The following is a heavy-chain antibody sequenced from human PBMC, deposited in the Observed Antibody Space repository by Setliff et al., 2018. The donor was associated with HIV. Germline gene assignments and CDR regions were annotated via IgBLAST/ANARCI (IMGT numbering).Heavy chain of an antibody. CDR1: GFTFDDYA. CDR3: AKADRGYGRNWFDP. Sequence: PGGSLRLSCAASGFTFDDYAMHWVRQAPGKGLEWVSGIRDSGVSVYYADSVKGRFTISRDNSKNTLYLQMNSLRAEDTAVYYCAKADRGYGRNWFDPWGQGTLVTVS. CDR2: IRDSGVSV. V-gene: IGHV3-23*01. J-gene: IGHJ5*02. D-gene: IGHD4-17*01.